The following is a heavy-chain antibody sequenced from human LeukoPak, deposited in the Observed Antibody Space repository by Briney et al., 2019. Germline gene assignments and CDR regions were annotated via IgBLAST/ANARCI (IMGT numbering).Heavy chain of an antibody. V-gene: IGHV1-2*02. J-gene: IGHJ3*02. Sequence: GASVKVSCKASGYTFTGYYMHWVRQAPGQGLEWMGWINPNSGGTNYAQKFQGRVTMTRDTSISTAYMELSSLRSEDTAVYYCARELNIVGATRPHDAFDIWGQGTMVTVSS. D-gene: IGHD1-26*01. CDR3: ARELNIVGATRPHDAFDI. CDR2: INPNSGGT. CDR1: GYTFTGYY.